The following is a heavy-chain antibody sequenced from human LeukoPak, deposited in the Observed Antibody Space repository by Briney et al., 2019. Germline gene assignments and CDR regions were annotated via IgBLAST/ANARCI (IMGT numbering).Heavy chain of an antibody. V-gene: IGHV3-21*06. CDR2: MSSGSTYI. J-gene: IGHJ4*02. CDR1: GFTFGTYS. D-gene: IGHD2-15*01. CDR3: ARGRLTGASRVFVVQ. Sequence: GGSLRLSCAASGFTFGTYSMTWVRQAPGKGLEWVSSMSSGSTYIYYADSVRGRFTISRDNAKNSLYLLVNSLRVDDTAVYYCARGRLTGASRVFVVQWGQGTLVTVSS.